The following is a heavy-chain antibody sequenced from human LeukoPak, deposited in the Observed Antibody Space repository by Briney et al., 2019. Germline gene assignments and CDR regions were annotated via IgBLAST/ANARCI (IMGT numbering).Heavy chain of an antibody. CDR3: ARADNWNAFEY. D-gene: IGHD1-1*01. J-gene: IGHJ4*02. CDR2: ISNSGST. Sequence: PSETLSLTCTVSGGSISSGGHFWSWVRQHPGKGLEWIGYISNSGSTSYNPSLKSRVTLSVDTSKNQFSLKLSSVTAADTAVYYCARADNWNAFEYWGQGTLVPVSS. V-gene: IGHV4-31*03. CDR1: GGSISSGGHF.